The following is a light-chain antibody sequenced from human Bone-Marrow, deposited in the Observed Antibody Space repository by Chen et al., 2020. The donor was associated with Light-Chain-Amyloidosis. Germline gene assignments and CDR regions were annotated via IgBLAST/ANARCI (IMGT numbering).Light chain of an antibody. V-gene: IGLV3-21*02. Sequence: SYVLTQPSSVSVAPGQTATTACGGNNIGSTSVHWYHQTPGQAPLLVVSYDRARPSGIPARLSGANSGSTATLPISRVEAGDAADYSCQVWDRSSDRPVFSGGTKLTVL. CDR3: QVWDRSSDRPV. CDR1: NIGSTS. CDR2: YDR. J-gene: IGLJ3*02.